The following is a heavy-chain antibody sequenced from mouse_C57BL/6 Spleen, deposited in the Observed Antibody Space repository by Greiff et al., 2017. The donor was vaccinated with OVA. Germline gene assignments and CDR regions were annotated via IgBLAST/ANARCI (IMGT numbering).Heavy chain of an antibody. CDR2: ISGGGGNT. CDR1: GFTFSSYT. V-gene: IGHV5-9*01. J-gene: IGHJ4*01. Sequence: EVKLVESGGGLVKPGGSLKLSCAASGFTFSSYTMSWVRQTPEKRLEWVATISGGGGNTYYPDSVKGRFTISRDNAKNTLYLQMSSLRSEDTALYYCARHDLLLRWGGAMDYWGQGTSVTVSS. D-gene: IGHD1-1*01. CDR3: ARHDLLLRWGGAMDY.